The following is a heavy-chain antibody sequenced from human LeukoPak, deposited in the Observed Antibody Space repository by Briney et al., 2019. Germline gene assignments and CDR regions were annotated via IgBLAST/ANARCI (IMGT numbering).Heavy chain of an antibody. CDR2: ITDSSSNT. CDR1: GFTFSTYA. Sequence: QTGGSLRLSCAASGFTFSTYAMAWVRQAPGKGLEWVAGITDSSSNTYYGDSMKGRFTISRDNSKNTLYLQMNSLRAEDTAIYYCAKGRAYRPDHSDYWGQGTLVTVSS. CDR3: AKGRAYRPDHSDY. J-gene: IGHJ4*02. V-gene: IGHV3-23*01. D-gene: IGHD1-26*01.